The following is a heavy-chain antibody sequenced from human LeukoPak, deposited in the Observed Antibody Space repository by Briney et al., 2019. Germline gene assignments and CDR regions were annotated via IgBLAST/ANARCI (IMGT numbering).Heavy chain of an antibody. Sequence: GGSLRLSCGASGFTFSSYWMTWVRQAPGKGLEWVANIKQDGSKKSYVDSVKGRFTISRDNAKNSLYLQMNSLRADDTGIYYCASQPAAADVDYWGQGTLVTVSS. D-gene: IGHD2-2*01. CDR2: IKQDGSKK. CDR3: ASQPAAADVDY. CDR1: GFTFSSYW. J-gene: IGHJ4*02. V-gene: IGHV3-7*03.